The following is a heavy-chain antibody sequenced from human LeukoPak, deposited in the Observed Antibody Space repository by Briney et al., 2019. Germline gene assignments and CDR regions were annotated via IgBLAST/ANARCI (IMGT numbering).Heavy chain of an antibody. V-gene: IGHV3-66*01. CDR1: GFTVSSNY. Sequence: GGSLRLSCAASGFTVSSNYMSWVRQAPGKGLEWVSVIYSGGSTYYADSVKGRFTISRDNSKNTLYLQMNSLRAEDTAVYYCARDGSVGAAAGTSFDYWGQGTLVTVSS. D-gene: IGHD6-13*01. CDR3: ARDGSVGAAAGTSFDY. CDR2: IYSGGST. J-gene: IGHJ4*02.